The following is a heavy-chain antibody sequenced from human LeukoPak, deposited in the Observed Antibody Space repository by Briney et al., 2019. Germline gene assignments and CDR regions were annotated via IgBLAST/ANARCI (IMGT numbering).Heavy chain of an antibody. V-gene: IGHV1-46*01. D-gene: IGHD6-19*01. Sequence: GASVKVSCKASGYTFTSYYMHWVRQAPGQGLEWMGIINPSGGSTSYAQKFQGRVTMTRDTSISTAYMELSRLRPDDTAVYYCARRIAVGESYYFDYWGQGTLVTVSS. J-gene: IGHJ4*02. CDR3: ARRIAVGESYYFDY. CDR2: INPSGGST. CDR1: GYTFTSYY.